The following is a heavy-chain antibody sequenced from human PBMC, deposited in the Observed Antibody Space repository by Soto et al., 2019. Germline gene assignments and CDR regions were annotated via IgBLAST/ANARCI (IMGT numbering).Heavy chain of an antibody. CDR1: GFTVSSNY. V-gene: IGHV3-66*01. J-gene: IGHJ4*02. Sequence: EVQLVESGGGLVQPGGSLRLSCAASGFTVSSNYMSWVLHAPGKGLEGVSVIYSGGSTYYADSVKGRFTISRDNSKNTLYLQMNSLRAEDTAVYYCARDHGGVAWGYWGQGTLVTVSS. CDR2: IYSGGST. CDR3: ARDHGGVAWGY. D-gene: IGHD3-16*01.